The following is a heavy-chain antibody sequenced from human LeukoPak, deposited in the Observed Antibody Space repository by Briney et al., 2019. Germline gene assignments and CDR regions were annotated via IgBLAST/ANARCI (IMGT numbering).Heavy chain of an antibody. V-gene: IGHV1-2*02. D-gene: IGHD3-9*01. CDR2: INPKSGGA. CDR1: GYTFTGYY. Sequence: ASVKVSCKASGYTFTGYYMHWVRQASGQGLEWMGWINPKSGGADYPQKFQGRVTMTRDTSVSTAYLELSRLTYDDTAVYYCAREYTYYDVLTGYDSMYYFDYWGQGTLVTVSS. J-gene: IGHJ4*02. CDR3: AREYTYYDVLTGYDSMYYFDY.